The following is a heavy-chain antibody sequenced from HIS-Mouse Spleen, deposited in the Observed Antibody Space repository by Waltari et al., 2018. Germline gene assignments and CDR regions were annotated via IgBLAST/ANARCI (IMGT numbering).Heavy chain of an antibody. V-gene: IGHV1-2*02. J-gene: IGHJ3*02. CDR1: GYTFTGYY. D-gene: IGHD7-27*01. Sequence: QVQLVQSGAEVKKPGASVKVSCKASGYTFTGYYMHWVRQAPGQGLEWMGWINPNSGCKNDAQKFQGRVTRTRDTSISTAYMELSRLGSDDTAVDYWARDVPNWGAFGIWGQGTMVTVSS. CDR2: INPNSGCK. CDR3: ARDVPNWGAFGI.